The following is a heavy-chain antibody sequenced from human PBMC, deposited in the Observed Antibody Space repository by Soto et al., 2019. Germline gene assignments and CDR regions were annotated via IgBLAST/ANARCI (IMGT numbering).Heavy chain of an antibody. CDR3: ARSYSSSSGPFDS. D-gene: IGHD6-6*01. V-gene: IGHV6-1*01. CDR1: GDSVSTNSGA. Sequence: SQTLSLTCAISGDSVSTNSGAWNWIRQSPSGGLEWLGRTYYRSRWYNDYAVSVKSRITIDPDTSKNKFSLQLNSVTPEDTAVNYXARSYSSSSGPFDSWGQGTLVTVSS. CDR2: TYYRSRWYN. J-gene: IGHJ4*02.